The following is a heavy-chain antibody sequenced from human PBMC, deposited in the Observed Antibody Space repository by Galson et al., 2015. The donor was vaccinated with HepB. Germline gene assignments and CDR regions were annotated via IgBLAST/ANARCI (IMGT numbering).Heavy chain of an antibody. D-gene: IGHD2-21*01. V-gene: IGHV3-23*01. CDR3: ARERSQSYSGD. J-gene: IGHJ4*02. Sequence: SLRLSCAASGFTFSNYAMSWVRQVPGKELQWASAISGGGDSTYYADSVKGRFTISRDNSKNTLFLQMDGLGAEDTAMYYCARERSQSYSGDWGQGALVAVSS. CDR1: GFTFSNYA. CDR2: ISGGGDST.